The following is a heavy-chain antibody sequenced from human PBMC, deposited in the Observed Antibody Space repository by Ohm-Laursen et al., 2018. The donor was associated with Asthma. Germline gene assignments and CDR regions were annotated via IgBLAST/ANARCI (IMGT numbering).Heavy chain of an antibody. CDR2: IDWDGDK. Sequence: TQTLTLTGTFSGFSLITGGMCVSWIRQPPGKALEWLALIDWDGDKYYNTSLKTRLTISKDTAKNQVFLTMTNIDPVDTATYYCARSTYISSQGGAFDFWGHGTMVTVSS. J-gene: IGHJ3*01. CDR3: ARSTYISSQGGAFDF. V-gene: IGHV2-70*01. D-gene: IGHD6-6*01. CDR1: GFSLITGGMC.